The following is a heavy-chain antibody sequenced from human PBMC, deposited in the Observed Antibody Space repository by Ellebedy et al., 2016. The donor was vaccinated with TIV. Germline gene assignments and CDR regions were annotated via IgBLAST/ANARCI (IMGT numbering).Heavy chain of an antibody. CDR1: GFTFSSYA. CDR2: ISNTGSRT. J-gene: IGHJ4*02. CDR3: ASSRALIVVVRYYFDY. D-gene: IGHD3-22*01. Sequence: PGGSLRLSCAASGFTFSSYAMSWVRQAPGKGLEWVSTISNTGSRTYYADSVKGRFTISRDNSKNTLYLQMNSLRAEDTAVYYCASSRALIVVVRYYFDYWGQGTLVTVSS. V-gene: IGHV3-23*01.